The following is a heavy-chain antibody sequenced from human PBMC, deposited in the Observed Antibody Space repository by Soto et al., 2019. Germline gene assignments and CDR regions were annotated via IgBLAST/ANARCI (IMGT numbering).Heavy chain of an antibody. Sequence: PSETLSLTCAIYGGSFSGFYWSWIRHPPGKGLEWIGEINDSGTTNYNPSLKSRVTISADTSKTHFSLRLTSVTAAAPALYYCARETSQNVYSRYGMDVWGKGTTVTVSS. V-gene: IGHV4-34*01. CDR1: GGSFSGFY. J-gene: IGHJ6*04. D-gene: IGHD2-15*01. CDR2: INDSGTT. CDR3: ARETSQNVYSRYGMDV.